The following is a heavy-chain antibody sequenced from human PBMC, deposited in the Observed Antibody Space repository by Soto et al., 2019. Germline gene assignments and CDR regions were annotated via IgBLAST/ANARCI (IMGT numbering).Heavy chain of an antibody. D-gene: IGHD3-9*01. CDR1: GFTFSSYA. Sequence: GGSLRPSCAASGFTFSSYAMSWVRQAPGKGLEWVSAISGSGGSTYYADSVKGRFTISRDNSKNTLYLQMNRLIAEDTAVYYRATTDILTGYSPNPSYWGQGTLVTVSS. V-gene: IGHV3-23*01. CDR3: ATTDILTGYSPNPSY. J-gene: IGHJ4*02. CDR2: ISGSGGST.